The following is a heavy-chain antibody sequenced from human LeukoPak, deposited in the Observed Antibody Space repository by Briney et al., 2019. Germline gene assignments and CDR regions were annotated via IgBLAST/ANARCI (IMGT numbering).Heavy chain of an antibody. CDR3: ARQYGGDRFDY. Sequence: GESLKISCQGSGYSFTTYWIALVRQMPGKGLEWMGIIYPGDSDPRFSPSFQGQVAISVDKSINTAYLQWSSLKASDTAIYYCARQYGGDRFDYWGQGTLVTVSS. V-gene: IGHV5-51*01. J-gene: IGHJ4*02. CDR2: IYPGDSDP. D-gene: IGHD2-21*02. CDR1: GYSFTTYW.